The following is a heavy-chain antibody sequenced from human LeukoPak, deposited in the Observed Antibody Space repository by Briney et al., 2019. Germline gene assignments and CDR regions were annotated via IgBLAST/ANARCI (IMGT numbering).Heavy chain of an antibody. D-gene: IGHD4-23*01. CDR2: INHSGST. V-gene: IGHV4-34*01. CDR3: ARGPYGGNSFAFDY. J-gene: IGHJ4*01. CDR1: GGSFSGYY. Sequence: SETLSLTCAVYGGSFSGYYWSWIRQPPGKGLEWTGEINHSGSTNYNPSLKSRVTISVDTSKNQFSLRLSSVTAADTAVYYCARGPYGGNSFAFDYWGQGTLVTVSS.